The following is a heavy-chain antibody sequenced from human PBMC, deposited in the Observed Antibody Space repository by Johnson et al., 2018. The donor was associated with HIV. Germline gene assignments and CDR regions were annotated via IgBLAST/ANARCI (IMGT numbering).Heavy chain of an antibody. D-gene: IGHD3-16*01. V-gene: IGHV3-66*01. CDR3: ARDGPWASVNDAFDI. J-gene: IGHJ3*02. Sequence: VQLVESGGGLVQPGGSLRLSCAASGFTVSSNYMSWVRQAPGKGLEWVSVIYSGGSTYYADSVKGRFTISRDNSKNTLYLQMNSRRAEDTAVYYCARDGPWASVNDAFDIWGQGTMVTVSS. CDR2: IYSGGST. CDR1: GFTVSSNY.